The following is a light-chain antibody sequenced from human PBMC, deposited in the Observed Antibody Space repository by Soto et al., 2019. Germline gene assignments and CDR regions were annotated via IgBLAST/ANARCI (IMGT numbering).Light chain of an antibody. J-gene: IGKJ4*01. CDR1: QSITNY. Sequence: DIQMTQSPSSLSASLGDRVTITFRASQSITNYLNWYQHKPGQAPNLLIYAASTLQAGVPSRFRGSGSGTDFTLTISSLQPEDFATYFCQQSNSSPPTFGGGTKVDIK. CDR3: QQSNSSPPT. V-gene: IGKV1-39*01. CDR2: AAS.